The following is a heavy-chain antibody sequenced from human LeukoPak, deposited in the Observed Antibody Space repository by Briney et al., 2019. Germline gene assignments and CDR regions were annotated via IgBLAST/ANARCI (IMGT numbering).Heavy chain of an antibody. V-gene: IGHV3-23*01. CDR3: AKGLAVAGHFDY. CDR2: ISGSGGST. D-gene: IGHD6-19*01. J-gene: IGHJ4*02. CDR1: GFTFSSYA. Sequence: AGGSLRLSCAASGFTFSSYAMNWVRQAPGKGLEWVSAISGSGGSTYYADSVKGRFTISRDKSKNTLYLQMNSLRAEDTAVYYCAKGLAVAGHFDYWGQGTLVTVSS.